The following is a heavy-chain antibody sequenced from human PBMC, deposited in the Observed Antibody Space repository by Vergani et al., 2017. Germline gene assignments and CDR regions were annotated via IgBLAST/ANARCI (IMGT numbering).Heavy chain of an antibody. CDR2: IGTAGDT. V-gene: IGHV3-13*01. D-gene: IGHD6-13*01. Sequence: EVQLVESGGGLVQPGGSLRLSCAASGFTFSSYDMHWVRQATGKGLEWVSAIGTAGDTYYPGSVKGRFTISRDNAKNSLYLQINSLRAEDTALYYCVKDIAASGNYGYFDLWGRGTLVTVSS. J-gene: IGHJ2*01. CDR1: GFTFSSYD. CDR3: VKDIAASGNYGYFDL.